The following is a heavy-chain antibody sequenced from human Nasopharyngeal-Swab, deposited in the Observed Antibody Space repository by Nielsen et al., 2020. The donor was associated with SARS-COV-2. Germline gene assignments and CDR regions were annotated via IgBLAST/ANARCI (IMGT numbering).Heavy chain of an antibody. Sequence: GESLKISCAASGFTFSSYSMNWVRQAPGKGLEWVSYISSSSSTIYYADSVKGRFTISRDNAKNSLYLQMNSLRDEDTAVYYCAREEMGIRYLPGYPYNWFDPWGQGTLVTVSS. CDR3: AREEMGIRYLPGYPYNWFDP. D-gene: IGHD5-24*01. CDR2: ISSSSSTI. CDR1: GFTFSSYS. J-gene: IGHJ5*02. V-gene: IGHV3-48*02.